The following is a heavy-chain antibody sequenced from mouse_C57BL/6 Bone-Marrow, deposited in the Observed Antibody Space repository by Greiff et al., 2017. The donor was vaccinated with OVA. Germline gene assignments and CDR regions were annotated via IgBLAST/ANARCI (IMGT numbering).Heavy chain of an antibody. CDR2: ISDGGSYT. D-gene: IGHD1-1*01. Sequence: EVKLMESGGGLVKPGGSLKLSCAASGFTFSSYAMSWVRQTPEKRLEWVATISDGGSYTYYPDNVKGRFTISRDNAKNNLYLQMSHLKSEDTAMYYCARDPSYGSTFDYWGQGTTLTVSS. CDR1: GFTFSSYA. J-gene: IGHJ2*01. CDR3: ARDPSYGSTFDY. V-gene: IGHV5-4*01.